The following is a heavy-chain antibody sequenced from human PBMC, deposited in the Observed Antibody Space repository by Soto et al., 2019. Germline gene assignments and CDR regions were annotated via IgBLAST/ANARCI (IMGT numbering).Heavy chain of an antibody. CDR2: ITSGSDNI. D-gene: IGHD4-17*01. V-gene: IGHV3-21*01. CDR1: GFTFSYYT. J-gene: IGHJ4*02. Sequence: EVQLEESGGGLVRPGASLRLSCAASGFTFSYYTMIWVRQAPGQGLEWVSSITSGSDNIHYADSVKGRFTISRDNAKNSRYVHMSSLRGEDTAVYYCARHITTVTTERIDFWGQGTQVTVSS. CDR3: ARHITTVTTERIDF.